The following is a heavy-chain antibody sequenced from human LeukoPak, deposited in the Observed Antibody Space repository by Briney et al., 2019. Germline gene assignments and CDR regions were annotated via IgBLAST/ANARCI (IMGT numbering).Heavy chain of an antibody. J-gene: IGHJ4*02. V-gene: IGHV4-59*01. CDR2: IFHSGNS. Sequence: SETLSLTCSVSGGSIRNYYWSWIRQPPGKGLEWIGFIFHSGNSNYNPSLKGRVTISIDTSKNQFSLKLSSVTAAGTAVYYCARMNGAYFDYWGQGTLVTVSS. D-gene: IGHD4-17*01. CDR3: ARMNGAYFDY. CDR1: GGSIRNYY.